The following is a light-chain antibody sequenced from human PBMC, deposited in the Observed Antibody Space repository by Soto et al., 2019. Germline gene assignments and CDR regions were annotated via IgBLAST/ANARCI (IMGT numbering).Light chain of an antibody. V-gene: IGKV1-5*03. J-gene: IGKJ4*01. CDR2: KAS. CDR1: QSINIW. CDR3: QGFSTYPIT. Sequence: DIQMTQSPSTLSASVGDRVTITCRASQSINIWLAWYQQKPGKAPKLLIYKASTLESGVPSRFRGSGSGTEFTLTISSLQPDDAATYYCQGFSTYPITFGGGTKVEIK.